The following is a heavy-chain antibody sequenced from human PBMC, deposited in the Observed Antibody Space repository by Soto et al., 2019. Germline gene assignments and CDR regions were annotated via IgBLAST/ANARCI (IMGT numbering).Heavy chain of an antibody. CDR3: AREEGLEFPPVSRGVSSGYYYYMDV. Sequence: QVQLVQSGAEVKKPGSSVKVSCKASGGTFSSYTISWVRQAPGQGLEWMGRIIPILGIANYAQKFQGRVTITADKSTSTAYMELSSLRSEDTAVYYCAREEGLEFPPVSRGVSSGYYYYMDVRGKGTTVTVSS. V-gene: IGHV1-69*08. CDR2: IIPILGIA. J-gene: IGHJ6*03. D-gene: IGHD3-10*01. CDR1: GGTFSSYT.